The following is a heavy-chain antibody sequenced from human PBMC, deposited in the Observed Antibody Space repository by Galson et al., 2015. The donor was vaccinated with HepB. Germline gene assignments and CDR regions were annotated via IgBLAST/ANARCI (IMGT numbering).Heavy chain of an antibody. CDR2: IWYDGSNK. D-gene: IGHD6-13*01. V-gene: IGHV3-33*08. CDR3: ARGGGSWAVYYFDY. Sequence: SLRLSCAASGFTFSSYGMHWVRQAPGKGLEWVAVIWYDGSNKYYADSVKGIFNISRYNSKNTLYLQMNSLRAEDTAVYYCARGGGSWAVYYFDYWGQGTLVTVSS. CDR1: GFTFSSYG. J-gene: IGHJ4*02.